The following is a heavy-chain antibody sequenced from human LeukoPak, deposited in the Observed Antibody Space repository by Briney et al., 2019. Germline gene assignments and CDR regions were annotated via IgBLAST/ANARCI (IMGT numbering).Heavy chain of an antibody. CDR1: GGTFTSYA. CDR2: IIPIFGTA. V-gene: IGHV1-69*05. J-gene: IGHJ4*02. D-gene: IGHD3-22*01. CDR3: AGGPLYYGSSGYYYAFDY. Sequence: GASVKVSCKASGGTFTSYAISWVRQAPGQGLEWMGGIIPIFGTANYAQKFQGRVTITTDESTSTAYMELSSLRSEDTAMYYCAGGPLYYGSSGYYYAFDYWGQGTLVTVSS.